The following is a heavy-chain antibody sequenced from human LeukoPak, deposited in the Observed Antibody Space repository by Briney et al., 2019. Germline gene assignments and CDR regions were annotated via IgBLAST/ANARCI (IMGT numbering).Heavy chain of an antibody. CDR3: AVAPGDY. V-gene: IGHV1-2*02. D-gene: IGHD3-16*01. J-gene: IGHJ4*02. Sequence: GASVKVSCKASGYTFTDYYIHWVRQAPGQGLEWMGWINPNNDHTYYAQKFQGRVTLTRDTSISTVYMELTRLTSDDTALYYCAVAPGDYWGQGTLLIVSA. CDR2: INPNNDHT. CDR1: GYTFTDYY.